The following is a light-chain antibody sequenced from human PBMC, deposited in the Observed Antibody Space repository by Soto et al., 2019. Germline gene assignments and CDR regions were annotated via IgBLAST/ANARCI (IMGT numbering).Light chain of an antibody. CDR1: SSNIGANYD. CDR2: GNS. CDR3: QSYDSSLSGHVV. V-gene: IGLV1-40*01. J-gene: IGLJ2*01. Sequence: QLVLTQPPSVSGAPGQRVTISCTGSSSNIGANYDIHWYQQLPGTAPKLLIYGNSNRPSGVPDRFSGSKSGTSASLAITGLQAEDEADYYCQSYDSSLSGHVVFGGGTKVTVL.